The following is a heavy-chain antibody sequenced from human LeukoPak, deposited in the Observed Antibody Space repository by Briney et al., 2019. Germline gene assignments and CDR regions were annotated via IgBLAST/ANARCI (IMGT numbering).Heavy chain of an antibody. Sequence: GASVKVSCRASGYTFMHHHILWVRQAPGQGLEWMGWIHPNGRDTQYAEKFQGRMTMTTDTSITTAYIELHSVTYDDTAVYYCSAHYGVGTVWGQGTLI. CDR1: GYTFMHHH. CDR3: SAHYGVGTV. CDR2: IHPNGRDT. D-gene: IGHD3-10*01. J-gene: IGHJ4*02. V-gene: IGHV1-2*02.